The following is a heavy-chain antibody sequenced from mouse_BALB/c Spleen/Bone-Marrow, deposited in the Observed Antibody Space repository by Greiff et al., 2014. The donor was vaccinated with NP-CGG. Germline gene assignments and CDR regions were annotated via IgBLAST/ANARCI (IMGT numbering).Heavy chain of an antibody. CDR1: GYTFTSYW. D-gene: IGHD2-4*01. J-gene: IGHJ3*01. CDR3: AREGDYDGFAY. V-gene: IGHV1-7*01. Sequence: VQVVESGAELAKPGASVKMSCKASGYTFTSYWMHWVKQRPGQGLEWIGCINPSTGYTEYNQKFKDKATLTADKSSSTAYMQLSSLTSEDCAVYYCAREGDYDGFAYWGQGTLVTVSA. CDR2: INPSTGYT.